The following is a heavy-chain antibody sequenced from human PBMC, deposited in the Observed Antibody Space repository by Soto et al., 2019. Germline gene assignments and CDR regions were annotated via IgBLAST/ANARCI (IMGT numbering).Heavy chain of an antibody. J-gene: IGHJ6*03. CDR1: GFTVSSNY. Sequence: GSLRLSCAASGFTVSSNYMSWVRQAPGKGLEWVSVIYSGGSTYYADSVKGRFTISRHNSKNTLYLQMNSLRAEDTAVYYCARDLAVAGTESYYYYYYMDVWGKGTTVTVSS. CDR3: ARDLAVAGTESYYYYYYMDV. CDR2: IYSGGST. V-gene: IGHV3-53*04. D-gene: IGHD6-19*01.